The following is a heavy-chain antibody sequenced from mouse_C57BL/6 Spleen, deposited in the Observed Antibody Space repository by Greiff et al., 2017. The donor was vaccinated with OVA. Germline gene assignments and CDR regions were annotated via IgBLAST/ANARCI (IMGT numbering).Heavy chain of an antibody. Sequence: QVQLKQSGAELARPGASVKLSCKASGYTFTSYGISWVKQRTGQGLEWIGEIYPRSGNTYYNEKFKGKATLTADKSSSTASMELRSLTSEDSAVYFCARGGYSNRYAMDYWGQGTSVTVSS. D-gene: IGHD2-5*01. J-gene: IGHJ4*01. V-gene: IGHV1-81*01. CDR3: ARGGYSNRYAMDY. CDR2: IYPRSGNT. CDR1: GYTFTSYG.